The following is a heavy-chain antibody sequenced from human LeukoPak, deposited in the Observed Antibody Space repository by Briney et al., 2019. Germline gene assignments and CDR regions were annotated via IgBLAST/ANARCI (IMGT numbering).Heavy chain of an antibody. D-gene: IGHD3-10*01. J-gene: IGHJ4*02. CDR3: ARGGIWFGELSLAYYFDY. CDR1: GFTFSDYY. CDR2: ISSSGSTI. V-gene: IGHV3-11*01. Sequence: PGGSLRLSCAASGFTFSDYYMSWIPQAPGKGLEWVSYISSSGSTIYYADSVKGRFTISRDNAKNSLYLQMNSLRAEDTAVYYCARGGIWFGELSLAYYFDYWGQGTLVTVSS.